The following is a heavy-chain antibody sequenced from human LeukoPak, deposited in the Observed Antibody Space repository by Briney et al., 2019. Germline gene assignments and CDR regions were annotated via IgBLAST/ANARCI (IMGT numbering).Heavy chain of an antibody. CDR1: GFTVSTNY. CDR3: ARAWDCSGGSCLPPY. J-gene: IGHJ4*01. CDR2: IYAGGTT. D-gene: IGHD2-15*01. V-gene: IGHV3-66*01. Sequence: PGGSLRLSCAASGFTVSTNYMSWVRQAPGKGLEWVSVIYAGGTTYYADSVKGRFTISRDNSKNTLYLQMNSLRAEDTAMYYCARAWDCSGGSCLPPYWGQGTLVTVSS.